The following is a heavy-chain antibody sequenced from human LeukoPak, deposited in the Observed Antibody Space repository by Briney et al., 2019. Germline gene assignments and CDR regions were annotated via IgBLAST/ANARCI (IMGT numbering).Heavy chain of an antibody. J-gene: IGHJ3*02. CDR3: AKVGDLYAFDI. D-gene: IGHD1-26*01. CDR1: VFTFSSYG. Sequence: GGSLRLSCAASVFTFSSYGMHCVRQAPGKGLEWVAVIPYDESNKYYADSVKGRFTISRDNSKNTLYLQMNSLRAEDTAVYYCAKVGDLYAFDIWGQGTMVTVSS. CDR2: IPYDESNK. V-gene: IGHV3-30*18.